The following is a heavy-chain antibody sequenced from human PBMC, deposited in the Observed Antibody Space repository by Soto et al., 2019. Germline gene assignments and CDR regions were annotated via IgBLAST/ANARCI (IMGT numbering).Heavy chain of an antibody. CDR1: VFTFSSYA. CDR2: ISYDGSNK. V-gene: IGHV3-30-3*01. J-gene: IGHJ5*02. D-gene: IGHD3-10*01. CDR3: ARDPGWFGDGDWFEP. Sequence: VGSLRLSCASSVFTFSSYAMHCVRHSPGKGLEWVAVISYDGSNKYYADSVKGRFTISRDNSKNTLYLQMNSLRAEDTAVYYCARDPGWFGDGDWFEPWGQGTLVIVSS.